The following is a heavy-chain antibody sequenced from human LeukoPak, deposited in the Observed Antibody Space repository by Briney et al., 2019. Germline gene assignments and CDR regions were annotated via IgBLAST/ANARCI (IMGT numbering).Heavy chain of an antibody. CDR2: IYTSGST. D-gene: IGHD1-26*01. J-gene: IGHJ5*02. V-gene: IGHV4-4*09. CDR1: GGSISSYY. Sequence: SETLSLTCTVSGGSISSYYWSWIRQPPGKGLEWIGYIYTSGSTNYNPSLKSRVTISVDTSKNQFSLKLSSVTAADTAVYYCARHESRGSGWFDPWGQGTLVTASS. CDR3: ARHESRGSGWFDP.